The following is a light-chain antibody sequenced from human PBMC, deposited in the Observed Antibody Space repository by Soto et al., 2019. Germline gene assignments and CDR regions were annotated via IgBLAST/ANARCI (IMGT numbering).Light chain of an antibody. CDR1: RSVFYISNNKNY. CDR2: WAS. V-gene: IGKV4-1*01. Sequence: DIVMTQSPDSLAVSLGERATINCKSSRSVFYISNNKNYLAWYQQKPGQPPNLLIYWASTRESGVPDRFSGTGSGTDFTLTSSSLQAEDVAVYYCQQYYSAPPTFGQGTKLEIK. J-gene: IGKJ2*01. CDR3: QQYYSAPPT.